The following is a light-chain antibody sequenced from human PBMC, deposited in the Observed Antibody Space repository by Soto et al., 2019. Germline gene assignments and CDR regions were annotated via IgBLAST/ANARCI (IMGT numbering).Light chain of an antibody. Sequence: QSVLTQPAAVSGSPGQSITISCTGTSSDVGAYNFVSWYQQHPGKVPNLMIFDVSSRPSGVSDRFSGSKSGNTASLTISGLQAEDEGGYYCSSYTGSSTHVFGSGTKVTVL. J-gene: IGLJ1*01. CDR3: SSYTGSSTHV. CDR2: DVS. CDR1: SSDVGAYNF. V-gene: IGLV2-14*03.